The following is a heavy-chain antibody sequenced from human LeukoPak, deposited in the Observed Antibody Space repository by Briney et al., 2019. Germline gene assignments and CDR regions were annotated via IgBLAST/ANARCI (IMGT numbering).Heavy chain of an antibody. J-gene: IGHJ4*02. V-gene: IGHV3-9*01. CDR1: GFTFDDYA. CDR3: AKESRSPWSPFDY. Sequence: GGSLRLSCAASGFTFDDYAMHWVRQAPGKGLEWVSGISWNSGSIGYADSVKGRFTISRDNAKNSLYLQMNSLRAEDTALYYCAKESRSPWSPFDYWGQGTLVTVSS. D-gene: IGHD2-15*01. CDR2: ISWNSGSI.